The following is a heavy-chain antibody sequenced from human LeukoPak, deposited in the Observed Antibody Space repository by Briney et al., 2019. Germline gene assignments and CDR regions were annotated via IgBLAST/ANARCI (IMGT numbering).Heavy chain of an antibody. V-gene: IGHV3-15*01. J-gene: IGHJ4*02. CDR3: TTVAGQAARNFDY. Sequence: GGSLRLSCAASGFTFTNAWLTWVRQAPGKGLEWVGRIKSKTDGATTDYAAPVKGRFTISRDDSKNTLYLQIDSLKTEDTAVYYCTTVAGQAARNFDYWGQGTLVTVS. CDR2: IKSKTDGATT. D-gene: IGHD6-19*01. CDR1: GFTFTNAW.